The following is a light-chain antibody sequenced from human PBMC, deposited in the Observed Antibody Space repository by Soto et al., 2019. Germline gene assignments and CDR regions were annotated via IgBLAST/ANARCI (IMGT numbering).Light chain of an antibody. CDR1: QSVSSN. CDR2: AVS. Sequence: EALITQSPATLSVSPGERVTLSCRASQSVSSNLAWYQQKNGQSPRILIYAVSTRDTGIPARFSGSGSGTEFTLSISSLQSEDSEVYYCQQRSDWPLTLGQGTRLEIK. J-gene: IGKJ5*01. CDR3: QQRSDWPLT. V-gene: IGKV3-15*01.